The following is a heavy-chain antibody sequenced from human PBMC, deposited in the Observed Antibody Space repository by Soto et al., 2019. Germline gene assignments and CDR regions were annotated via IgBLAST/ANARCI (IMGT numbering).Heavy chain of an antibody. Sequence: GESLKISCKGSGYSFTIYWIGWVRQMPGKGLEWMGIIYPGDSDTRYSPSFQGQVTISADKSISTAYLQWSSLKASDTAMYYCARPPNYDFWSGYYESGMDVWGQGTTVTVSS. J-gene: IGHJ6*02. V-gene: IGHV5-51*01. D-gene: IGHD3-3*01. CDR1: GYSFTIYW. CDR3: ARPPNYDFWSGYYESGMDV. CDR2: IYPGDSDT.